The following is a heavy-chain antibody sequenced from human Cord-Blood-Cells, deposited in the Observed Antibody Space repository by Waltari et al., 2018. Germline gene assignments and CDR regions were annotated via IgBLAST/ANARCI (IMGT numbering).Heavy chain of an antibody. CDR1: GGSISCGGYN. J-gene: IGHJ3*02. D-gene: IGHD2-8*01. V-gene: IGHV4-31*03. Sequence: QVQLQESGPGLVKPSRTLSLPCTVSGGSISCGGYNWSWIPQHPGKGLEWIGYIYYSGSTYDNPSLNSRVTISVDTSKSQFSLKLSAVTAADTAVYYCAGGGTEGVSPDAFAIWGQGTMVTVSS. CDR3: AGGGTEGVSPDAFAI. CDR2: IYYSGST.